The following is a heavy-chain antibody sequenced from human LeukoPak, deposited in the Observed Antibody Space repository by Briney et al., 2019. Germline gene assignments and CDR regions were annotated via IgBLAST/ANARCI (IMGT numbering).Heavy chain of an antibody. CDR1: GFTFSTYG. CDR2: ISSSSNTI. CDR3: VREVVGLDY. Sequence: GGSLRLSCAASGFTFSTYGMIWVRQAPGKGLEWVSYISSSSNTIQYADSVRGRFTISRDNAKNSLYLQMNSLRAEDTAVYYCVREVVGLDYWGQGTLVTVSS. J-gene: IGHJ4*02. V-gene: IGHV3-48*01. D-gene: IGHD3/OR15-3a*01.